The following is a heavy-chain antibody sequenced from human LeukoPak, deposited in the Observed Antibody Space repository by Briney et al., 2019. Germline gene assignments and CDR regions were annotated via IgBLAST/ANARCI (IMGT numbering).Heavy chain of an antibody. V-gene: IGHV3-69-1*01. CDR3: ARDQDYGDYGSY. J-gene: IGHJ4*02. Sequence: GGSLRLSCVVSGFSLSNYAMSWVRQAPGKGLEWVSYISSSSTIYYADSVKGRFTISRDNAKNSLYLQMNSLRAEDTAVYYCARDQDYGDYGSYWGQGTLVTVSS. D-gene: IGHD4-17*01. CDR2: ISSSSTI. CDR1: GFSLSNYA.